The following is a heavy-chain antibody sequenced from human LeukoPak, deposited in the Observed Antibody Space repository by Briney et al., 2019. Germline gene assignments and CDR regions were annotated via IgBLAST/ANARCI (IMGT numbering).Heavy chain of an antibody. J-gene: IGHJ5*02. V-gene: IGHV4-59*08. CDR1: GGSISSYY. CDR3: ARSRGPVWFDP. Sequence: SQTLSLTFTVSGGSISSYYWSWIRQPPGKGLEWIGYIYYSGSTNYNPSLKSRVTISVDTSKNQFSLKLSSVTAADTAVYYCARSRGPVWFDPWGQGTLVTVSS. CDR2: IYYSGST.